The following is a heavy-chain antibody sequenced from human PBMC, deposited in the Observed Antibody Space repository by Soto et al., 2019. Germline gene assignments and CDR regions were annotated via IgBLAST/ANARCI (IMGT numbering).Heavy chain of an antibody. CDR1: GGSMSSYY. V-gene: IGHV4-59*01. D-gene: IGHD6-19*01. J-gene: IGHJ4*02. CDR2: IYSSGST. Sequence: PSETLSLTCTVSGGSMSSYYWSWIRQPPGKGPEWIGYIYSSGSTNYNPSLRSRVTMSVDVSKNQFSLKLSSVTAADTAVFYCARAHTSGWYVIDYWGQGTLVTVSS. CDR3: ARAHTSGWYVIDY.